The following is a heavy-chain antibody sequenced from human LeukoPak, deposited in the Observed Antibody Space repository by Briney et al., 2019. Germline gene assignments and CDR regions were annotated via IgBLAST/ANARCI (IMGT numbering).Heavy chain of an antibody. CDR2: MNPNSGNT. CDR1: GYTFTSYD. CDR3: VRAAFGEYYYGMDV. Sequence: ASVKVSCKASGYTFTSYDINWVRQATGQGLEWMGWMNPNSGNTGYAQKFQGRVTMTRNTSISTAYMELSSLRSEDTAVYYCVRAAFGEYYYGMDVWGQGTTVTVSS. V-gene: IGHV1-8*01. D-gene: IGHD3-10*01. J-gene: IGHJ6*02.